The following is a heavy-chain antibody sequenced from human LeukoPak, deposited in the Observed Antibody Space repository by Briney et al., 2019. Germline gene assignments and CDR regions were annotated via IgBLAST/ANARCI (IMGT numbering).Heavy chain of an antibody. V-gene: IGHV1-2*02. CDR1: GYTFTGYY. D-gene: IGHD6-13*01. Sequence: ASVKVSCKASGYTFTGYYMHWVRQAPGQGLEWMGWINPNSGGTNYAQKLQGRVTMTRDTSISTAYMELSRLRSDDTAVYYCAKAAAGSQHSYYYYYYLDVWGTGTTVTVSS. CDR2: INPNSGGT. J-gene: IGHJ6*03. CDR3: AKAAAGSQHSYYYYYYLDV.